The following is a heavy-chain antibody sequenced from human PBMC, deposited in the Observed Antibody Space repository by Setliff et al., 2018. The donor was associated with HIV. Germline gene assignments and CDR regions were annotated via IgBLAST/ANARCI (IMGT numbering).Heavy chain of an antibody. CDR3: ARHEYSLIDY. V-gene: IGHV7-4-1*02. Sequence: ASVKVSCKASGYTFTTYNITWVRQAPGQGLEWMGCINTNTGSPTYAQGFTGRFVFSLDTSVSTAYLQISSLKAEDTAMYYCARHEYSLIDYWGQGTLVTVSS. D-gene: IGHD6-6*01. CDR1: GYTFTTYN. J-gene: IGHJ4*02. CDR2: INTNTGSP.